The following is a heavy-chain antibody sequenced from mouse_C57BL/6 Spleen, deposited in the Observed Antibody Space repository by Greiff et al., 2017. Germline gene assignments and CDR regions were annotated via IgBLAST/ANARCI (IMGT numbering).Heavy chain of an antibody. CDR2: IYPGDGDN. J-gene: IGHJ4*01. Sequence: VQLQQSGPELVKPGASVKISCKASGYAFSSSWMHWVKQRPGKGLEWIGRIYPGDGDNNYNGKFKGKATLTADKSSSTAYMQLSSLTSEDSAVYFCARGGLAHAMDYWGQGTSVTVSS. CDR3: ARGGLAHAMDY. D-gene: IGHD2-2*01. V-gene: IGHV1-82*01. CDR1: GYAFSSSW.